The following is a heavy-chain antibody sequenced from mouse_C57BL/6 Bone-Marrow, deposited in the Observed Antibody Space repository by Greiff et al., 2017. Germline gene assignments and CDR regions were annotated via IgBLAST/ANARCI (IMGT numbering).Heavy chain of an antibody. CDR1: GYTFTSYG. J-gene: IGHJ2*01. CDR2: IYPRSGNT. CDR3: ARWSDYGYDRDYFDD. Sequence: VKLMESGAELARPGASVKLSCKASGYTFTSYGISWVKQRTGQGLEWIGEIYPRSGNTYYNEKFKGKATLTADKSSSTAYMALRSLTSEDSAVYFCARWSDYGYDRDYFDDWGQGTTLTVSS. D-gene: IGHD2-2*01. V-gene: IGHV1-81*01.